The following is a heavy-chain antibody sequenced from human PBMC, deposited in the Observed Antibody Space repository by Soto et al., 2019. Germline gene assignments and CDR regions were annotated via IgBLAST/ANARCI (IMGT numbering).Heavy chain of an antibody. D-gene: IGHD3-16*01. J-gene: IGHJ4*02. CDR2: IYHDGSNK. V-gene: IGHV3-33*01. CDR1: GFTFSSFV. Sequence: QVQLVESGGGGVQPGRSLRLSCATSGFTFSSFVMHWVRQAPGKGLEWVAVIYHDGSNKYYAASVKGRFTISRDNSKSTLYLQMTSLRAVDTAVYYCASRVGAVDYWGQGTLVTVSS. CDR3: ASRVGAVDY.